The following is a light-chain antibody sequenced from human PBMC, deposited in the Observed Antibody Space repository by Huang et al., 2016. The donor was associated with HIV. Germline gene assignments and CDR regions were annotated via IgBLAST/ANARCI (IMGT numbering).Light chain of an antibody. V-gene: IGKV3-11*01. CDR1: QSVSSY. Sequence: EIVLTQSPATLSLSPGERATLSCRASQSVSSYLAWYQQKPGQAPRLLIYDASNRATGIPGRFSGRGSGTDFTLTISSLEPEDFAVYYCQQRSNWPRTFGQGTKVEIK. CDR2: DAS. CDR3: QQRSNWPRT. J-gene: IGKJ1*01.